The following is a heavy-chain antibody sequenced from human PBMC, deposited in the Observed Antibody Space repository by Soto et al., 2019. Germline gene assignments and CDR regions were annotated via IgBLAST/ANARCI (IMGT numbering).Heavy chain of an antibody. CDR2: IDIGGNT. J-gene: IGHJ4*02. CDR1: GFSVPDNY. Sequence: EVQVVESGGDLVQPGGSLRLSCAASGFSVPDNYMNWVRQAPGKGLEWVSIIDIGGNTYYADSVKDRFTISRDNSRNTLYLPMDSLRAEDTAVYYCARGRGRTGYLGREHYFDYWGQGTLVTVSP. CDR3: ARGRGRTGYLGREHYFDY. D-gene: IGHD3-9*01. V-gene: IGHV3-66*01.